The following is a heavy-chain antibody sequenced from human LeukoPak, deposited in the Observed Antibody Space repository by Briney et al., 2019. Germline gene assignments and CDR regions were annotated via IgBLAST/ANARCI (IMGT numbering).Heavy chain of an antibody. V-gene: IGHV3-23*01. CDR3: AKVTGGDMITYGGLDY. D-gene: IGHD3-16*01. Sequence: GGSLRLSCAASGFTFDDYAMHWVRQAPGKGLEWVSAITGNGISTYYADSVKGRFTISRDNPKNTLYLQMHSLRAEDTAIYYCAKVTGGDMITYGGLDYWGQGTLVIVSS. CDR1: GFTFDDYA. J-gene: IGHJ4*02. CDR2: ITGNGIST.